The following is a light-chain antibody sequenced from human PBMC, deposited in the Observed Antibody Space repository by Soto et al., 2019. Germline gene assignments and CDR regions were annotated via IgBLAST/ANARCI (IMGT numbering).Light chain of an antibody. CDR2: GTS. Sequence: EIALTQSPGTLSLSPGERAALSCRASQSVTSRYFAWYQQKPGQAPRLLIYGTSNRATGIPDRFSGSGSGTDFSLTISRLEPEDSAVYYCQQYGTSPLTFGGGTKVEIK. J-gene: IGKJ4*01. CDR3: QQYGTSPLT. CDR1: QSVTSRY. V-gene: IGKV3-20*01.